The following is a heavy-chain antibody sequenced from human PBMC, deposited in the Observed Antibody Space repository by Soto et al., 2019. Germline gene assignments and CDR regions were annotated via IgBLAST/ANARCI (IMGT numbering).Heavy chain of an antibody. J-gene: IGHJ6*02. Sequence: QVQLVQSGAEVKKPGSSVKVSCKASGCTFSSYAISWVRQAPGQGLEWMGGIIPSFGTANYAQKFQGRVNITADDSTSTADKELRRLRSEDTAVYYCARRVPADGYYCCMGVWGQGTTVTVSS. D-gene: IGHD2-2*01. CDR3: ARRVPADGYYCCMGV. CDR2: IIPSFGTA. V-gene: IGHV1-69*12. CDR1: GCTFSSYA.